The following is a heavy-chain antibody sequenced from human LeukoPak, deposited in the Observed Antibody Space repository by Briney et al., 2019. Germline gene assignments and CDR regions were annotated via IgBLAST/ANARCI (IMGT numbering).Heavy chain of an antibody. V-gene: IGHV1-24*01. CDR1: GYTLTELS. CDR3: ARGGIAVAGTSGYFDY. J-gene: IGHJ4*02. D-gene: IGHD6-19*01. CDR2: FDPEDGET. Sequence: ASVKVSCKVSGYTLTELSMHWVRQAPGKGLEWMGGFDPEDGETIYAQKFQGRVTMTEDTSTDTAYMELSSLRSEDTAVYYCARGGIAVAGTSGYFDYWGQGTLVTVSS.